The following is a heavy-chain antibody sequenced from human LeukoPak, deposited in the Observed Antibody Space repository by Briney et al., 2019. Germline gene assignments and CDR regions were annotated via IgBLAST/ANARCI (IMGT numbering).Heavy chain of an antibody. V-gene: IGHV1-69*05. CDR1: GGTFSSYA. Sequence: SVRVSCKASGGTFSSYAISWVRQAPGQGLEWMGRIIPIFGTANYAQKLQGRVTITTDESTSTAYMELSSLRSEDTAVYYCARDKQQPYTNWFDLWGQGTLVTVSS. CDR2: IIPIFGTA. J-gene: IGHJ5*02. CDR3: ARDKQQPYTNWFDL. D-gene: IGHD6-13*01.